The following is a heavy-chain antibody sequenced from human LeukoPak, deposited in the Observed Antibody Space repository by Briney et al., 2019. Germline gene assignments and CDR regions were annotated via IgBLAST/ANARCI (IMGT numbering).Heavy chain of an antibody. Sequence: GASVKVSCKASGYTFTGYYMHWVRQAPGQGLEWMGWINPNSGGTNYAQKFQGWVTMTRDTSISTAYMELSRLRSDDTAVYYCAREPTTVTHNRPEDDAFDIWGQGTMVTVSS. V-gene: IGHV1-2*04. CDR2: INPNSGGT. CDR3: AREPTTVTHNRPEDDAFDI. CDR1: GYTFTGYY. J-gene: IGHJ3*02. D-gene: IGHD4-17*01.